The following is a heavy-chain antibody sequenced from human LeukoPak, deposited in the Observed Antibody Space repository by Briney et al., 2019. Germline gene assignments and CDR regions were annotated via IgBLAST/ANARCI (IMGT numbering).Heavy chain of an antibody. J-gene: IGHJ4*02. CDR3: ARSELDWLFNSDY. CDR1: GFTFDNYA. D-gene: IGHD3/OR15-3a*01. V-gene: IGHV3-23*01. CDR2: ISATGGTA. Sequence: RSGGSLRLSCAASGFTFDNYAMTWVRQAPGKGLEWVSVISATGGTAYFADSVQGRFSTSRDNSKNTLFLQMSSLRAEDTAIYYCARSELDWLFNSDYWGQGTLVAVSS.